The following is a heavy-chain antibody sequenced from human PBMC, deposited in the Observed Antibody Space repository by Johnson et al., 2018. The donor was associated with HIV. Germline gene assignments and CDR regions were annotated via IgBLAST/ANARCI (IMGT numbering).Heavy chain of an antibody. CDR3: AKGDYYDRRNPVGEWGRSGDGFDF. J-gene: IGHJ3*01. CDR1: GFTFDDYG. CDR2: INWNGGST. V-gene: IGHV3-20*04. Sequence: VQLVESGGGVVRPGGSLRLSCAASGFTFDDYGMSWVRQAPGKGLEWVSGINWNGGSTGYADSVKGRFTISRDNAKNSLYLQMNSLRAEDTALYYCAKGDYYDRRNPVGEWGRSGDGFDFWGQGTMVTVSS. D-gene: IGHD3-22*01.